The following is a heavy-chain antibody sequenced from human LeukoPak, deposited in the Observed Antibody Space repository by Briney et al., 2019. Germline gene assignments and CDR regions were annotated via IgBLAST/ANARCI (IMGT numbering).Heavy chain of an antibody. D-gene: IGHD4-17*01. CDR2: INYSGST. V-gene: IGHV4-59*01. CDR1: GASITSYY. Sequence: SETLSLTCTVSGASITSYYRSWVRQPPGQGLEWIGYINYSGSTNYIPSHNSRVTMSVDTSKHQFSQKLSSWTAAGTAMYYCAREGRQDYVYFDHWGQGSLVTVSS. CDR3: AREGRQDYVYFDH. J-gene: IGHJ4*02.